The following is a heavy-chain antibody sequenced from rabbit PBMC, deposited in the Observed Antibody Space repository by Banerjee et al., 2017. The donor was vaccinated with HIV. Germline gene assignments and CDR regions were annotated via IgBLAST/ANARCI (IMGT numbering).Heavy chain of an antibody. CDR1: GFSFSNGYV. D-gene: IGHD8-1*01. CDR3: VREGSLYAAASGYYTDWLDL. CDR2: INTSSGNT. V-gene: IGHV1S45*01. J-gene: IGHJ5*01. Sequence: QEQLEESGGDLVKPEGSLTLTCTASGFSFSNGYVMCWVRQAPGKGLEWIACINTSSGNTVYASWAKGRFTISKTSSTTVTLQMTSLTAADTATYFCVREGSLYAAASGYYTDWLDLWGPGTLVTVS.